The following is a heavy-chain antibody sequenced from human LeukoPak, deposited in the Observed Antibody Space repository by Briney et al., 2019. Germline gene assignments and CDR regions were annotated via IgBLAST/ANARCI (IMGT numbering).Heavy chain of an antibody. CDR3: ARVRYYDSSGYYSSDY. CDR1: GYTFTSYG. CDR2: ISAYNGNA. Sequence: ASVKVSCKASGYTFTSYGISWVRQAPGQGLEWMGWISAYNGNANYAQKLQGRVTVTTDTSTSTAYMELRSLRSDDTAVYYCARVRYYDSSGYYSSDYWGQGTLVTVSS. V-gene: IGHV1-18*01. J-gene: IGHJ4*02. D-gene: IGHD3-22*01.